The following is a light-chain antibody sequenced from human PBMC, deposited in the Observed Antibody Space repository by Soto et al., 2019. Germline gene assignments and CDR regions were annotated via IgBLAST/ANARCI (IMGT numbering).Light chain of an antibody. J-gene: IGLJ2*01. CDR3: SSYTSSSTPHVV. V-gene: IGLV2-14*03. CDR1: SNDVGGYNY. CDR2: DVS. Sequence: QSALTQPASVSGSPGQSITISCTGTSNDVGGYNYVSWYQHHPGKAPKLMIYDVSNRPSGVSNRFSGSKSGNTASLTISGLQAEDEADYYCSSYTSSSTPHVVFGGGTKLTVL.